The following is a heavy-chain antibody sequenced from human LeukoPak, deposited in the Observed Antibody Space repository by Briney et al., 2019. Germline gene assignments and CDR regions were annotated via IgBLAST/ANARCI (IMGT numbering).Heavy chain of an antibody. J-gene: IGHJ2*01. V-gene: IGHV1-18*01. D-gene: IGHD3-22*01. CDR1: GYTFTSYG. Sequence: ASVKVSCKASGYTFTSYGISWVRQAPGQGLEWMGWISAYNGNTNYAQKLQGRVTMTTDTSTSTAYMELRSLRSDDTAVYYCARATYYYDSSGLSGRYFDLWGRGTLVTVSS. CDR3: ARATYYYDSSGLSGRYFDL. CDR2: ISAYNGNT.